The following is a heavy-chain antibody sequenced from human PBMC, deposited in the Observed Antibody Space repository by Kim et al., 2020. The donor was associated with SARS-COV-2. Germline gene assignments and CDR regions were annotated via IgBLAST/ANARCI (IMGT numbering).Heavy chain of an antibody. V-gene: IGHV3-72*01. CDR1: GFTFSDYY. J-gene: IGHJ4*02. CDR2: IRNKANSYTT. CDR3: VRVSRGLDY. D-gene: IGHD2-2*01. Sequence: GGSLRLSCAASGFTFSDYYMDWVREAPGKGLEWVGRIRNKANSYTTEFAASVRGRFTISRDDSKNSLYLHMNSLKTEDTAVYYCVRVSRGLDYWGQGTLVTVSS.